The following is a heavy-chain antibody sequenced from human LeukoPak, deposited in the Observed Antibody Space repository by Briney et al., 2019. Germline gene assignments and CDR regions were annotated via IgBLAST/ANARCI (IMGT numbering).Heavy chain of an antibody. Sequence: GGSLRLSCAASGFTLSSYGMHWVRQAPGTGLEWSGVIWYDGSNKYYADSVKCRFTISRANSKTTLYLHMNSLRAEDTAGYYCARAGYSSSWYHSFDYWGQGTLVTVSS. V-gene: IGHV3-33*01. D-gene: IGHD6-13*01. CDR2: IWYDGSNK. CDR3: ARAGYSSSWYHSFDY. CDR1: GFTLSSYG. J-gene: IGHJ4*02.